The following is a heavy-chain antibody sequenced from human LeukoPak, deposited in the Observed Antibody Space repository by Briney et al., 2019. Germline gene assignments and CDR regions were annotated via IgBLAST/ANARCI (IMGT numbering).Heavy chain of an antibody. Sequence: GGSLTLACAASGFTFSTYSMNWVRQAPGDRLDWFSYISSSSTTIYYADSVKGRFTISRDNAKNSLYLQMDSLRAEDTAVYYCARDIVRAIAAGDTHFDYWGQGTLVTVSS. CDR2: ISSSSTTI. CDR3: ARDIVRAIAAGDTHFDY. V-gene: IGHV3-48*04. D-gene: IGHD6-13*01. J-gene: IGHJ4*02. CDR1: GFTFSTYS.